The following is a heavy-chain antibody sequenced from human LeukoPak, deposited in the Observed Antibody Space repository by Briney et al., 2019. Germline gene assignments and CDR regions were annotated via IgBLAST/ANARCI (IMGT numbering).Heavy chain of an antibody. D-gene: IGHD2-21*02. CDR3: ARDAYCGGDCSPGY. CDR1: GFTFSSYA. Sequence: GGSLRLSCAASGFTFSSYAMSWVRQAPGKGLEWVSAISGSGGSTYYADSVKGRFTISRDNSKNTLYLQVNSLRAEDTAVYYCARDAYCGGDCSPGYWGQGTLVTVSS. CDR2: ISGSGGST. V-gene: IGHV3-23*01. J-gene: IGHJ4*02.